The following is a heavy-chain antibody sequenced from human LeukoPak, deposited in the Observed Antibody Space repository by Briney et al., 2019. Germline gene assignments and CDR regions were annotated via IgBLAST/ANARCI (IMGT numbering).Heavy chain of an antibody. CDR2: INWNGGST. D-gene: IGHD2-2*01. V-gene: IGHV3-20*04. J-gene: IGHJ6*03. CDR1: GFTFDDYG. CDR3: ARGDCSSTICYSPMDV. Sequence: PGGSLRLSCAASGFTFDDYGMSWVRQAPGKGLEWVSGINWNGGSTGYADSVKGRFTISRDNAKNSLYPQMNSLRAEDTALYYCARGDCSSTICYSPMDVWGKGTTVTVSS.